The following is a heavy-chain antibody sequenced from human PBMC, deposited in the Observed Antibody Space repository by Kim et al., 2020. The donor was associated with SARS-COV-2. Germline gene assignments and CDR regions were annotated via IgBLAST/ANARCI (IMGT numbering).Heavy chain of an antibody. J-gene: IGHJ6*02. CDR1: GYSFLSYW. CDR2: INPGDSNI. CDR3: ARLSSSSPLFYYYGMSL. D-gene: IGHD6-6*01. V-gene: IGHV5-51*01. Sequence: GESLKISCQGSGYSFLSYWTAWVRQRPGKGLEWMGSINPGDSNIRYNPSFQGQVTISADMSISTAYLHWSSLKASDTAIYYCARLSSSSPLFYYYGMSLWSQGTTVTVSS.